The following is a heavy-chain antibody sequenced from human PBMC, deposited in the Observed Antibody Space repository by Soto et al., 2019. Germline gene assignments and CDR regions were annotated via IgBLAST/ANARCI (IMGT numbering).Heavy chain of an antibody. D-gene: IGHD3-22*01. J-gene: IGHJ4*02. V-gene: IGHV4-59*01. Sequence: SETLSLTCTVSGGSISSYYWSWIRQPPGKGLEWIGYIYYSGSTNYNPSLKSRVTISVDTSKNQFSLKLSSVTAADTAVYFCARRKYFDSSGYPFDYWGQGTLVTVSS. CDR2: IYYSGST. CDR1: GGSISSYY. CDR3: ARRKYFDSSGYPFDY.